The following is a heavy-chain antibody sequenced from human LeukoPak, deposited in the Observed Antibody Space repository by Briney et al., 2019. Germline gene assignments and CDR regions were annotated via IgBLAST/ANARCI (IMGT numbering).Heavy chain of an antibody. CDR3: ARAGKGSIAVPFDP. Sequence: PSQTLSLTCTVSGGSISSADYYWSWIRQPPGRGLEWIGYIYYSGNTYYNSSLKSRITISVDTSKNQFSLKLSSVTAADTAVYYLARAGKGSIAVPFDPWGQGTLVTVSS. CDR2: IYYSGNT. CDR1: GGSISSADYY. V-gene: IGHV4-30-4*08. J-gene: IGHJ5*02. D-gene: IGHD6-6*01.